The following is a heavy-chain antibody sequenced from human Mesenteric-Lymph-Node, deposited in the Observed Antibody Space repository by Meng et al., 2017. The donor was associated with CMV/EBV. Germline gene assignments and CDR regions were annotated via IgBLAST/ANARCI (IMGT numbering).Heavy chain of an antibody. Sequence: SETLSLTCTVSGGSISSSSYYWGWIRQPPGKGLEWIGSIYYSGSTYYNPSLKSRVTISVDTSKNQFSLKLSSVTAADTAVYYCARPTGLKWFDPWGQGTLVTVSS. J-gene: IGHJ5*02. D-gene: IGHD1-1*01. CDR3: ARPTGLKWFDP. V-gene: IGHV4-39*01. CDR1: GGSISSSSYY. CDR2: IYYSGST.